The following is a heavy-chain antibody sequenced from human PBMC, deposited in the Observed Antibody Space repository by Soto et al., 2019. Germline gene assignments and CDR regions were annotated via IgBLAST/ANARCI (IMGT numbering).Heavy chain of an antibody. CDR3: TASVTGTPRAIDY. V-gene: IGHV3-15*01. CDR1: GLTFAKVW. Sequence: GGSLGLSCDVSGLTFAKVWMSWIRQAPGKGLEWVGRIKSQIDGGRIDYGAPVKDRFTISRDDSKNTLYLQMKSLKTEDTAVYYCTASVTGTPRAIDYWGQGNLVTVSS. CDR2: IKSQIDGGRI. J-gene: IGHJ4*02. D-gene: IGHD1-7*01.